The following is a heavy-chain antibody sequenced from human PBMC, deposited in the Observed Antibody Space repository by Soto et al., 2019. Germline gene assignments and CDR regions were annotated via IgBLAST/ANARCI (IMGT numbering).Heavy chain of an antibody. D-gene: IGHD3-22*01. V-gene: IGHV3-66*01. CDR2: MYSDGRT. CDR3: ARVTTLAFDY. Sequence: PVGSLRLSCAAPGLTVSTNYMSWVRQAPGKGLEWVSIMYSDGRTYHADSVKGRFTISRDNSKNLLYLQMNSLRAEDTAVYYCARVTTLAFDYWGQGTLVTVSS. CDR1: GLTVSTNY. J-gene: IGHJ4*02.